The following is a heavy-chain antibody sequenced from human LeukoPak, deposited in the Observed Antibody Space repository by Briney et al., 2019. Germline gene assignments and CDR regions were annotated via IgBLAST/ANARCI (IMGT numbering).Heavy chain of an antibody. CDR2: ISSSGSGGNT. J-gene: IGHJ2*01. Sequence: TGGSLRLSCAASGFTFSSYWMHWVRHAPGKGLEWVSGISSSGSGGNTYYADSVKGRFTISRDSSKSTLFLHMNTLRAEDTAIYYCAKDRTVGASYWYFDLWGRGTLVTVSS. CDR3: AKDRTVGASYWYFDL. D-gene: IGHD1-26*01. CDR1: GFTFSSYW. V-gene: IGHV3-23*01.